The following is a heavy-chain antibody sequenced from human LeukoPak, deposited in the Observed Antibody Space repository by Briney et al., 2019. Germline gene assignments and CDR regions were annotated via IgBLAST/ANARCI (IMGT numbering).Heavy chain of an antibody. J-gene: IGHJ6*02. D-gene: IGHD6-13*01. CDR2: MNPNSGNT. Sequence: ASVKVSCKASGYTFTSYDINWVRQATGQGLEWMGWMNPNSGNTGYAQKFQGRVTMTRNTSISTAYMELSSLRSDDTAVYHCAREPASDYYYGMDVWGQGTTVTVSS. CDR3: AREPASDYYYGMDV. V-gene: IGHV1-8*01. CDR1: GYTFTSYD.